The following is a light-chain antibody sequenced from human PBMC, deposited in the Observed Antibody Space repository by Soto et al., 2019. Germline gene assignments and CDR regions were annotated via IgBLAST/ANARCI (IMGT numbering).Light chain of an antibody. CDR2: RND. V-gene: IGLV1-47*01. Sequence: QLVLTQPPSASGTPGQRVTISCSGSSSNIESNYVYWYQQLPGSAPKLLIYRNDQRPSGVPDRFSGSKSGTSASLAISVLPSEDEADYYCAAWDDSLSALVFGGGTKVTVL. CDR3: AAWDDSLSALV. CDR1: SSNIESNY. J-gene: IGLJ3*02.